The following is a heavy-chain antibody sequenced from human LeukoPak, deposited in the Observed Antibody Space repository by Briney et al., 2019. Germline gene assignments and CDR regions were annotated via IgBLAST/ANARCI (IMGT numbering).Heavy chain of an antibody. J-gene: IGHJ4*02. CDR1: GYTFTSYA. D-gene: IGHD2/OR15-2a*01. V-gene: IGHV1-3*01. CDR3: ARVLCRSSLHPSCVWTLDY. Sequence: GASVKVSCKASGYTFTSYAMHWVRQAPGQRLEWMGWINAGNGNTKYSQKFQGRVTMTRNTSISTAYMELSSLRSEDTAVFYCARVLCRSSLHPSCVWTLDYWGQGTLVTVSS. CDR2: INAGNGNT.